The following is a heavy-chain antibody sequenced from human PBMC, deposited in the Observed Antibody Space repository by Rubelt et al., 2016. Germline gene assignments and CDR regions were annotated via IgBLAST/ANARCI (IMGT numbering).Heavy chain of an antibody. CDR2: IIPIFHTT. J-gene: IGHJ2*01. D-gene: IGHD3-22*01. V-gene: IGHV1-69*06. CDR3: AISTYYYDSSGYYPYWYFDL. Sequence: QVQLVQSGADVKKPGSSVKVSCKASGGTFNSHAISWVRQAPGQGLEWMGGIIPIFHTTNYAQKFQGRVTITRDTSASTAYMELSSLRSEDTAVYYCAISTYYYDSSGYYPYWYFDLWGRGTLVTVSS. CDR1: GGTFNSHA.